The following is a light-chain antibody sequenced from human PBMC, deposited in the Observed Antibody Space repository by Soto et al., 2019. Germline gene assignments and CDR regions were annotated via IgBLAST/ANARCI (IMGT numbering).Light chain of an antibody. Sequence: EIVLTQSPGTLSLSPGERATLSCRASQSVSSALAWYQQKPGLPPRLLIYGASTRATGIPARFSGSGSGTEFTLTISSLQSEDFAVYYCQQYNNWPQTFGQGTKVDIK. J-gene: IGKJ1*01. CDR2: GAS. CDR3: QQYNNWPQT. V-gene: IGKV3-15*01. CDR1: QSVSSA.